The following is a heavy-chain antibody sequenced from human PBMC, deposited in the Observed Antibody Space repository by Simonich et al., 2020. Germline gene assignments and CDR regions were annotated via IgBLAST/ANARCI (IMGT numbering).Heavy chain of an antibody. CDR2: ISAYNGNT. V-gene: IGHV1-18*01. Sequence: QVQLVQSGAEVKKRGASVKVSCKASGYTFTSYGISWVRQAPGQGLEWMGWISAYNGNTNYAQKLQGRVTITTDTSTSTAYMELRSLRSDDTAVYYCARASRGTWWYYYFDYWGQGTLVTVSS. J-gene: IGHJ4*02. CDR1: GYTFTSYG. D-gene: IGHD2-15*01. CDR3: ARASRGTWWYYYFDY.